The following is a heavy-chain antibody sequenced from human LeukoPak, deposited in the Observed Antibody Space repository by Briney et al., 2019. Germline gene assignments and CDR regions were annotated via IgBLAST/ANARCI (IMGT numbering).Heavy chain of an antibody. CDR3: ARGPLTFGGVIVIGYYFDY. V-gene: IGHV1-46*01. CDR1: GYTFTSYY. D-gene: IGHD3-16*02. Sequence: ASVKVSCKASGYTFTSYYMHWVRQAPGRGLEWMGIINPSGGSTSYAQKFQGRVTMTRDTSTSTVYMELSSLRSEDTAVYYCARGPLTFGGVIVIGYYFDYWGQGTLVTVSS. J-gene: IGHJ4*02. CDR2: INPSGGST.